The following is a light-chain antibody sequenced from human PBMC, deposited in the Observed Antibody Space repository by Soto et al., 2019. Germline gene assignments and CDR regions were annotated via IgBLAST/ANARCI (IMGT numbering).Light chain of an antibody. Sequence: QSALTQPASVSGSPGRSVTISCTGTSSDVGGYDYVSWYQQHPGKAPKLMIYEVTIRPSGVSDRFSGSKSGNTASLTVSGLQAEDEADYYCSSYTGGNPSYVFGTGTKVTVL. V-gene: IGLV2-8*01. CDR1: SSDVGGYDY. CDR3: SSYTGGNPSYV. J-gene: IGLJ1*01. CDR2: EVT.